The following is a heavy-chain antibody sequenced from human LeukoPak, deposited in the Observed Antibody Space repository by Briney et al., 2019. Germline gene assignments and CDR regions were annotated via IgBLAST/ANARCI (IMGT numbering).Heavy chain of an antibody. CDR3: AKAHINNWYYFDF. V-gene: IGHV3-23*01. CDR2: VRGRADNT. CDR1: GFSFSSYA. D-gene: IGHD1-20*01. J-gene: IGHJ4*02. Sequence: GGSLRLSCAASGFSFSSYAMTWVRQAPGKGLEWVSAVRGRADNTYYADSVKGRFTLSRDNSKSTLSLQMDSLRVDDTAVYYCAKAHINNWYYFDFWGQGTLVTVSS.